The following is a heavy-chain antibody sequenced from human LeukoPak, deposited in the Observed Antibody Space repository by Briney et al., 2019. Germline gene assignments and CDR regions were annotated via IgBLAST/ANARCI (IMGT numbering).Heavy chain of an antibody. CDR3: ARGWVYSSSWYFPYYFDY. J-gene: IGHJ4*02. D-gene: IGHD6-13*01. Sequence: SETLSLTCAVYGGSFSGYYWSWIRQPPGKGLEWIGEINHSGSTNYNPSLKSRVTISVDTSKNQFSLKLSSVTAADTAVYYCARGWVYSSSWYFPYYFDYWGQGTLVTVSS. CDR2: INHSGST. V-gene: IGHV4-34*01. CDR1: GGSFSGYY.